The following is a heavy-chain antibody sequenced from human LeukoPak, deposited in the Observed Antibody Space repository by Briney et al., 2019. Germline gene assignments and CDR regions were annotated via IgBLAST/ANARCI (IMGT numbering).Heavy chain of an antibody. D-gene: IGHD3-10*01. CDR3: ARDSGMVRGTVDY. J-gene: IGHJ4*02. V-gene: IGHV1-46*01. CDR2: INPSGGST. Sequence: ASVKVSCKSSGYTFTSYYMYWVRQAPGQGLEWMGIINPSGGSTSYAQKFQGRVTVTRDTSTSTVYMELSSLRSEDTAVYYCARDSGMVRGTVDYWGQGTLVTVSS. CDR1: GYTFTSYY.